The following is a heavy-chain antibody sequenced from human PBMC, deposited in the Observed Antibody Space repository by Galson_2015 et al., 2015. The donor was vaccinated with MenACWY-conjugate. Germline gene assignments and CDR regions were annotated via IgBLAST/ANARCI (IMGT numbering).Heavy chain of an antibody. J-gene: IGHJ4*02. CDR1: GFTFSSYA. V-gene: IGHV3-23*01. CDR3: VREGYYFDY. Sequence: SLRLSCAASGFTFSSYAMSWVRQAPGKGLERVATISGGGGGTFYADSVKGRFTISRDNSKNTQYLEMNSLRAEDTAVYYCVREGYYFDYWGQGTLVTVSS. CDR2: ISGGGGGT.